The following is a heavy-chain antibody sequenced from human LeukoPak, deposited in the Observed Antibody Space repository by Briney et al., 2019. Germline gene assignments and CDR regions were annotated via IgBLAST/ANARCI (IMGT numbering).Heavy chain of an antibody. Sequence: GRSLRLSCAASGFTFSSYAMHWVRQAPGKGLEWVAVLSYDGSNKYYADSVKGRFTISRDNSKNTLYLQMNSLRAEDTAVYYCATQPFTYYYDSSGYYTDYWGQGTLVTVSS. J-gene: IGHJ4*02. CDR1: GFTFSSYA. CDR2: LSYDGSNK. V-gene: IGHV3-30-3*01. D-gene: IGHD3-22*01. CDR3: ATQPFTYYYDSSGYYTDY.